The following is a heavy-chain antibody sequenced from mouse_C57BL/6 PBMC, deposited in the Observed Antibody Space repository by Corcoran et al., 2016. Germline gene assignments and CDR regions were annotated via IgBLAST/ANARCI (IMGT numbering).Heavy chain of an antibody. V-gene: IGHV9-3*01. CDR2: INTYSGVP. J-gene: IGHJ1*03. Sequence: QIQLVQSGPELKKPGETVKISCKASGYTFTTYGMSWVKQAPGKGLKWMGWINTYSGVPTYADDFKGRFAFSLETSASTAYLQINNLKNEDTATYFCARGLGPHWYFDVWGTGTTVTVSS. CDR3: ARGLGPHWYFDV. D-gene: IGHD4-1*01. CDR1: GYTFTTYG.